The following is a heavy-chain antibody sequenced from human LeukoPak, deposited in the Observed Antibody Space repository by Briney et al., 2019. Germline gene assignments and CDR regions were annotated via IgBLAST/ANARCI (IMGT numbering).Heavy chain of an antibody. CDR3: ARDSGGAAAGTLDY. D-gene: IGHD6-13*01. V-gene: IGHV3-48*03. J-gene: IGHJ4*02. CDR1: GFTFNNFE. CDR2: ISGGGSTI. Sequence: PGGSLRLSCAASGFTFNNFEMSWVRQAPGKGLEWVSYISGGGSTIYYADSVRGRFTISRDNAKNSLYLQMSSLRAEDTAVYYCARDSGGAAAGTLDYWGQGTLVTVSS.